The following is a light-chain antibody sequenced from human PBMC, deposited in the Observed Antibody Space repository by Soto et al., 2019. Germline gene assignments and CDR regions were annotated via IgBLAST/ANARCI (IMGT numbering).Light chain of an antibody. CDR2: NNN. J-gene: IGLJ2*01. CDR1: GSSIGAGYD. CDR3: QSYDSSLSGSMV. V-gene: IGLV1-40*01. Sequence: SVLTQPPSVSGAPGQRVTISCTGSGSSIGAGYDVHWYQQRPGIAPKLLIYNNNNRPSGVPDRFSGSKSGTSASLAITGLQAEDEADYYCQSYDSSLSGSMVFGGGTKLTVL.